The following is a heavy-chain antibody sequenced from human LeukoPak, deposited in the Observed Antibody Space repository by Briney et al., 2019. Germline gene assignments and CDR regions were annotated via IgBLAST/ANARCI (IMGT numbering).Heavy chain of an antibody. CDR2: FYPEDGET. D-gene: IGHD2-2*01. CDR3: ATDIVVVPAAIVMAFDI. Sequence: ASVTVSCKVSGYTLTELSMHWLRQAPGQGLDWMGGFYPEDGETIYPQKFQGRVTITEDTSTDTAYMELSSLRSEDTAVYYCATDIVVVPAAIVMAFDISGQGTIGTLSS. J-gene: IGHJ3*02. CDR1: GYTLTELS. V-gene: IGHV1-24*01.